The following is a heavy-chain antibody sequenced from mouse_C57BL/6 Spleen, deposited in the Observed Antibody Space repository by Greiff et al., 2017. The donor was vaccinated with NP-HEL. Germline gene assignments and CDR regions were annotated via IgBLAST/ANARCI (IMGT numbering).Heavy chain of an antibody. D-gene: IGHD1-1*01. CDR1: GYTFTDYY. Sequence: EVKLQESGPELVKPGASVKISCKASGYTFTDYYMNWVKQSHGKSLEWIGDINPNNGGTSYNQKFKGKATLTVDKSSSTAYMELRSLTSEDSAVYYCARGGITTGFAYWGQGTLVTVSA. J-gene: IGHJ3*01. CDR3: ARGGITTGFAY. CDR2: INPNNGGT. V-gene: IGHV1-26*01.